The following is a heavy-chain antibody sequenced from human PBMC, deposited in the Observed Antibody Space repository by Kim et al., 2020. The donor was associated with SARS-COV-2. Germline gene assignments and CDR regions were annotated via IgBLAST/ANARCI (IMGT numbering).Heavy chain of an antibody. CDR3: ARGPTVLLWFGDHYYYYGMDV. J-gene: IGHJ6*02. Sequence: SETLSLTCAVYGGSFSGYYWSWIRQPPGKGLEWIGEINHSGSTNYNPSLKSRVTISVDTSKNQFSLKLSSVTAADTAVYYCARGPTVLLWFGDHYYYYGMDVWGQGTTVTVSS. CDR1: GGSFSGYY. D-gene: IGHD3-10*01. CDR2: INHSGST. V-gene: IGHV4-34*01.